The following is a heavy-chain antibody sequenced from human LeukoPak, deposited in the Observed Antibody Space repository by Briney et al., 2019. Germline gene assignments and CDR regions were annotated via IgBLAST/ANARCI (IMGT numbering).Heavy chain of an antibody. V-gene: IGHV4-4*07. CDR1: GGSISSYY. D-gene: IGHD6-13*01. CDR2: IYTSGST. CDR3: ASLGAAAGKVDY. J-gene: IGHJ4*02. Sequence: PSETLSLTCTVSGGSISSYYWSWIRPPAGKGLGWIGRIYTSGSTNYNPSLKSRVTMSVDTSKNQFSLKLSSVTAADTAVYYCASLGAAAGKVDYWGQGTLVTVSS.